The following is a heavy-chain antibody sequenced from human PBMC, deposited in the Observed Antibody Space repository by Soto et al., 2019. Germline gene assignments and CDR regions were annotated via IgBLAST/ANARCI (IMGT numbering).Heavy chain of an antibody. CDR3: TKVTPPG. CDR1: GFTFNNAW. Sequence: PGGSLRLSCVASGFTFNNAWMTWVRQAPGKGLEWVGRIKSKTEGGTTDYAAPVKGRFTLSRDDSKNTLYLQMNSLKTEDSAVYYCTKVTPPGWGQGTLVTVSS. V-gene: IGHV3-15*01. CDR2: IKSKTEGGTT. J-gene: IGHJ4*02.